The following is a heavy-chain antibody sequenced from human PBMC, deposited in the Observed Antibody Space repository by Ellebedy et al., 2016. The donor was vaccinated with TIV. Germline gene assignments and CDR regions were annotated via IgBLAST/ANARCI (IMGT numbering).Heavy chain of an antibody. J-gene: IGHJ6*02. CDR3: ARDGIAAAGRLGYYGMDV. CDR2: IYYSGST. CDR1: GGSISSYY. V-gene: IGHV4-59*01. D-gene: IGHD6-13*01. Sequence: MPSETLSLTCTVSGGSISSYYWSWIRQPPGKGLEWIGCIYYSGSTNYNPSLKSRVTISVDTSKNQFSLKLSSVTAADTAVYYCARDGIAAAGRLGYYGMDVWGQGTTVTVSS.